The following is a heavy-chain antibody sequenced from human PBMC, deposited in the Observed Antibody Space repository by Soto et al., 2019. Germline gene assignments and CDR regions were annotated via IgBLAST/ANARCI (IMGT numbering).Heavy chain of an antibody. Sequence: PGGSLRLSCAASGFTFSDYYMSWIRQAPGKGLEWVSYISSSGSTIYYADTVKGRITISRDNAKNSLYLQMKSLRAEDTAVYYCARDSYDSSGYTYNWFDPWGQGTLVTVSS. J-gene: IGHJ5*02. CDR2: ISSSGSTI. V-gene: IGHV3-11*01. CDR1: GFTFSDYY. D-gene: IGHD3-22*01. CDR3: ARDSYDSSGYTYNWFDP.